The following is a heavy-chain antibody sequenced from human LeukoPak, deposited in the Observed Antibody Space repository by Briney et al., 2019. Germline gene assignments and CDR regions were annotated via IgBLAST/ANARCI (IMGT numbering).Heavy chain of an antibody. D-gene: IGHD6-19*01. Sequence: SVKVSCKASGFTFTGSAMQWVRQARGQRLEWIGWIVVGSGNTNYAQKFQERVTITRDMSTSTAYMELSSLRSEDTAVYYCAADWVRGWTNYYYYGMDVWGQGTTVTVSS. CDR1: GFTFTGSA. J-gene: IGHJ6*02. CDR3: AADWVRGWTNYYYYGMDV. CDR2: IVVGSGNT. V-gene: IGHV1-58*02.